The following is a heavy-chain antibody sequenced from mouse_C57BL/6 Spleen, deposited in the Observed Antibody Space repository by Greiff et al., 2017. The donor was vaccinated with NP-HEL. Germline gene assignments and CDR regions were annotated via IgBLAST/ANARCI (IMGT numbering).Heavy chain of an antibody. D-gene: IGHD3-2*02. CDR3: ARDAGSGYDY. CDR2: SRNKANDYTT. CDR1: GFTFSDFY. V-gene: IGHV7-1*01. Sequence: DVKLMESGGGLVQSGRSLRLSCATSGFTFSDFYMEWVRQAPGKGLEWIAASRNKANDYTTEYSASVKGRFIVSRDTSQSILYLQMNALRAEDTAIYYCARDAGSGYDYWGQGTTLTVSS. J-gene: IGHJ2*01.